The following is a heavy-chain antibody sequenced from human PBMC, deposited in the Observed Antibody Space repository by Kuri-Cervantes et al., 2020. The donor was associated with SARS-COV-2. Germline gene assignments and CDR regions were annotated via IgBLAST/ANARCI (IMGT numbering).Heavy chain of an antibody. V-gene: IGHV1-69*05. J-gene: IGHJ3*02. CDR1: GGTFSSYA. CDR2: IIPIFGTA. CDR3: ARSTWALGEHRRAHDAFDI. D-gene: IGHD3-16*01. Sequence: SVKVSCKASGGTFSSYAISWVRQAPEQGLEWMGGIIPIFGTANYAQKFQGRVTITTDESTSTAYMELSSLRSEDTAVYYCARSTWALGEHRRAHDAFDIWGQGTMVTVSS.